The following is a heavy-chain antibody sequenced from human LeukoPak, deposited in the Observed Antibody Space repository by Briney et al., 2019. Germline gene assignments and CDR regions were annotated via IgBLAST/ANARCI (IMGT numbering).Heavy chain of an antibody. CDR1: GGSISSYY. V-gene: IGHV4-4*07. J-gene: IGHJ4*02. D-gene: IGHD3-22*01. CDR2: IYTSGST. CDR3: ARDAPPYYYDSSGYYPYYFDY. Sequence: PSETLSLTCTVSGGSISSYYWSWIRQPAGKGLAWIGRIYTSGSTNYNPSLKSRVTMSVDTSKNQFSLKLSSVTAADTAVYYCARDAPPYYYDSSGYYPYYFDYWGQGTLVTVSS.